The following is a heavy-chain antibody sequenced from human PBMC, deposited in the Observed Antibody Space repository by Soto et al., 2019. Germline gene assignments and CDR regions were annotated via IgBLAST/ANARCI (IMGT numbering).Heavy chain of an antibody. J-gene: IGHJ4*02. CDR3: AAAPETYSPAGYYVNYFGT. D-gene: IGHD3-22*01. CDR1: GGSVSIGDYL. Sequence: SETLSLTCTVFGGSVSIGDYLWSWIRQRPGKGLEWIGYIHDSGNTYYTPSLKSRVTISIDTSRSQFSLRLSSVTVADTAVYYCAAAPETYSPAGYYVNYFGTWGQGTLVTVSS. CDR2: IHDSGNT. V-gene: IGHV4-30-4*01.